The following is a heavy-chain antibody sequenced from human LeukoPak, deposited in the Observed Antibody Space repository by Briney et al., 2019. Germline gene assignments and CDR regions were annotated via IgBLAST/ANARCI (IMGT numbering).Heavy chain of an antibody. D-gene: IGHD6-13*01. J-gene: IGHJ6*02. V-gene: IGHV3-30-3*01. Sequence: GGSLRLSCAASGFTFSTYAMHWVRQAPGKRLEWVAFISYDGSNKYSADPVKGRFTISRDNSKNTLHLQMNSRRAEDTAVYYCARDIFPYSSRVYGMDVWGQGTTVTVSS. CDR1: GFTFSTYA. CDR2: ISYDGSNK. CDR3: ARDIFPYSSRVYGMDV.